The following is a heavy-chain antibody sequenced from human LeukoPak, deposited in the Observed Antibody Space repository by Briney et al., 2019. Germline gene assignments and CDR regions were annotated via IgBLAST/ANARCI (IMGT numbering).Heavy chain of an antibody. V-gene: IGHV3-23*01. CDR1: GFTFSSYG. Sequence: GGSLRLSCAASGFTFSSYGMSWVRQAPGKGLEWVSAISGSGGSTYYADSVKGRFTISRDNSKNTLYLQMNSLGAEDTAVYYCARHLSGITGYTYGRGIDYWGQGTLLTVSS. CDR3: ARHLSGITGYTYGRGIDY. CDR2: ISGSGGST. J-gene: IGHJ4*02. D-gene: IGHD5-18*01.